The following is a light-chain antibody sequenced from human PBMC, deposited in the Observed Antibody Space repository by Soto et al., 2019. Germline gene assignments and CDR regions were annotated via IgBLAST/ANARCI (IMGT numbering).Light chain of an antibody. Sequence: EIVLTQSPGTLSLSPGERATLSCRASQSVSSSYLAWNQQKPGQAPRLLIYGASSRATGIPDRFSGSGSGTDFTLTISRLEPEDFAVYYCQQYASSPVYTFGQGTKLEIK. CDR1: QSVSSSY. CDR2: GAS. J-gene: IGKJ2*01. CDR3: QQYASSPVYT. V-gene: IGKV3-20*01.